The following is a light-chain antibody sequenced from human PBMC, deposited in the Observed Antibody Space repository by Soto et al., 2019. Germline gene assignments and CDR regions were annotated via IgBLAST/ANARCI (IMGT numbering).Light chain of an antibody. CDR3: AAWDDSLGGSYV. CDR1: SSHIGGNT. V-gene: IGLV1-44*01. J-gene: IGLJ1*01. CDR2: SNN. Sequence: QSVLTQPPSASKTPGQRVTISCSGSSSHIGGNTVNWYQQLPGTAPKLLIYSNNQRPSGVPDRFSGSKSGTSASLAISGLQSEDEADYYCAAWDDSLGGSYVFGTGTKLTVL.